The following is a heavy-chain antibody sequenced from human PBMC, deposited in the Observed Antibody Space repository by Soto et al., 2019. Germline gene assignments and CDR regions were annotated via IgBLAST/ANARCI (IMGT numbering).Heavy chain of an antibody. Sequence: QVQLQESGPGLVKPSWTLSLTCAVSSGSISSSNWWRWVRQPPGKGLEWIGEIYHSGSTNYNPSLTSRVTISVDKSKNKFSLKLSSVTAADTAVYYCARVSPGYSSSWFFDYWGQGTLVTVSS. CDR3: ARVSPGYSSSWFFDY. D-gene: IGHD6-13*01. CDR2: IYHSGST. CDR1: SGSISSSNW. J-gene: IGHJ4*02. V-gene: IGHV4-4*02.